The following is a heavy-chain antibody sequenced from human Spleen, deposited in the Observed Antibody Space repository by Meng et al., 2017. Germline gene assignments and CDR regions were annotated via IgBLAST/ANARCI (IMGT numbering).Heavy chain of an antibody. Sequence: SETLSLTCAVYGGSFSGYYWSWIRQPPGKGLEWIGEINHSGSTNYNPSLKSRVTISLNTSENQFSLRLSSVTTADTAVYYCARGVGYCSGGSCSLGAFDIWGQGTMVTVSS. CDR1: GGSFSGYY. CDR3: ARGVGYCSGGSCSLGAFDI. D-gene: IGHD2-15*01. V-gene: IGHV4-34*01. CDR2: INHSGST. J-gene: IGHJ3*02.